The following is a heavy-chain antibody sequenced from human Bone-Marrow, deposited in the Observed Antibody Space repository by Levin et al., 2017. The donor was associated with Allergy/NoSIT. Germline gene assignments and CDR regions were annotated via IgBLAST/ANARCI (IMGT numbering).Heavy chain of an antibody. CDR3: ARHHYYGSGSYDPSPDY. D-gene: IGHD3-10*01. Sequence: SETLSLTCTVSGGSISSSSYYWGWIRQPPGKGLEWIGSIYYSGSTYYNPSLKSRVTISVDTSKNQFSLKLSSVTAADTAVYYCARHHYYGSGSYDPSPDYWGQGTLVTVSS. CDR1: GGSISSSSYY. V-gene: IGHV4-39*01. CDR2: IYYSGST. J-gene: IGHJ4*02.